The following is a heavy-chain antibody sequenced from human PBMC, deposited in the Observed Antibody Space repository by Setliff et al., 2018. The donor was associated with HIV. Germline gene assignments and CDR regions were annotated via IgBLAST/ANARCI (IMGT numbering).Heavy chain of an antibody. CDR2: VSSNGNT. CDR1: GGSISGHY. D-gene: IGHD3-10*01. Sequence: SETLSLTCTVSGGSISGHYWSWIRQTPGKGLEWIGYVSSNGNTDYNPSLKSRVTISVDTSKNQFSLKLSSVTAADTAVYYCARDNSYYYGSGSHYWYGMDVWGQGTTVTVS. J-gene: IGHJ6*01. V-gene: IGHV4-4*08. CDR3: ARDNSYYYGSGSHYWYGMDV.